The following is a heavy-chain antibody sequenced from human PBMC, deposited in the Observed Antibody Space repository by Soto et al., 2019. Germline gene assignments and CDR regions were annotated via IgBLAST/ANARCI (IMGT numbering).Heavy chain of an antibody. J-gene: IGHJ5*02. D-gene: IGHD4-4*01. CDR1: GGSFSGYY. CDR2: INHSGST. CDR3: ARDQHTVTRSYNCFDP. Sequence: SETLSLTCAVCGGSFSGYYWSWIRQPPGKGLEWIGEINHSGSTNYNPSLKSRVTISVETSKNQFSLKLSSVTAADTAVYFCARDQHTVTRSYNCFDPWGQGTLVTVSS. V-gene: IGHV4-34*01.